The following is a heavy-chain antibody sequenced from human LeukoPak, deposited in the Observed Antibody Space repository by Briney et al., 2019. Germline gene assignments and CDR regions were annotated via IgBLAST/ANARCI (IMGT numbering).Heavy chain of an antibody. CDR1: GYTFSDNY. D-gene: IGHD2-21*02. V-gene: IGHV1-2*06. J-gene: IGHJ3*02. CDR2: INPHSGGT. CDR3: AREFMRVTAFDI. Sequence: ASVKVSCTASGYTFSDNYIHWVRQAPGQGLEWMGRINPHSGGTNYGENFQGRVTLTRDTSISTAYMDLSSLISDDTAVYYCAREFMRVTAFDIWGQGTMVTVSS.